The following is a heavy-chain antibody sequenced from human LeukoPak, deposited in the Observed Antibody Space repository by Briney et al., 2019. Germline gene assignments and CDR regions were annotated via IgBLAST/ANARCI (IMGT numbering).Heavy chain of an antibody. Sequence: GGSLRLSCAASGFTFSNYWMHWVRQAPGKGLVWVSRINSDGSGTSYADSVKGRFTISRDNAKNTLYLQMTSLRAEDTAVYYCARTRYSGTYFDYWGQGTLVTVSS. CDR1: GFTFSNYW. J-gene: IGHJ4*02. CDR3: ARTRYSGTYFDY. V-gene: IGHV3-74*01. D-gene: IGHD1-26*01. CDR2: INSDGSGT.